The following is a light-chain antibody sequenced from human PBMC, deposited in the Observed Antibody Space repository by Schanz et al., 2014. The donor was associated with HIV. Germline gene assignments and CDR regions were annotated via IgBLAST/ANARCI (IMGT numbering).Light chain of an antibody. V-gene: IGLV1-51*01. Sequence: QSVLTQPPSVSAAPGQKVTISCSGSSSNIGNNYVSWYQQFPGTAPKLLIYASHERPSEIPDRFSGSQTGTSASLAITGLQAEDEADYYCQSYDSGLSGILFGGGTKVTVL. CDR1: SSNIGNNY. CDR2: ASH. J-gene: IGLJ2*01. CDR3: QSYDSGLSGIL.